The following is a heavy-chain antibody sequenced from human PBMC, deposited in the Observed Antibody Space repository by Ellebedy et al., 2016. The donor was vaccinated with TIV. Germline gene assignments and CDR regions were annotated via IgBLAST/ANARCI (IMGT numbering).Heavy chain of an antibody. D-gene: IGHD3-3*01. CDR2: VNPSGGST. V-gene: IGHV1-46*03. CDR1: GYTFTRYY. J-gene: IGHJ4*02. CDR3: ARDDLEDFWSGYPDY. Sequence: AASVKVSCKASGYTFTRYYMHWVRQAPGQGLEWMGIVNPSGGSTSYAQKLQGRVTMTRDTSTSTGYMELSSLRSEDTAVYYCARDDLEDFWSGYPDYWGQGTLVTGSS.